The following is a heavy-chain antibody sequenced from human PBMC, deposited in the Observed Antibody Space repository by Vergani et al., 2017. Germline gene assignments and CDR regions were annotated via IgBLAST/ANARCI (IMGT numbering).Heavy chain of an antibody. CDR2: IQKDGIDK. V-gene: IGHV3-30*02. Sequence: QVQLVESGGGVVQPGESLRLSCAASGFPFSTYGMHWVRPAPGKGLEWVAFIQKDGIDKFYADSVSGRLTITRYISKNTVYLEMNSRSAEDTALYHCVKDHPVFDEWGRGTLVSVS. CDR3: VKDHPVFDE. J-gene: IGHJ4*02. CDR1: GFPFSTYG.